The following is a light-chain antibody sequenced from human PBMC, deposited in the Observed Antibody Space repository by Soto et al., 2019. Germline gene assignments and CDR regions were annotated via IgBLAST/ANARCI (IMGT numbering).Light chain of an antibody. CDR3: SSYTTTTALV. CDR2: EVS. CDR1: SGDVGRYNY. J-gene: IGLJ2*01. V-gene: IGLV2-14*01. Sequence: QSVLTQPASVSGSPGQSITISCTGTSGDVGRYNYVSWYQQHPAKAPKLIIYEVSSRPSGVSNRFSGSKSGNTASLTISGLQAEDEADYYCSSYTTTTALVFGGGTKLTVL.